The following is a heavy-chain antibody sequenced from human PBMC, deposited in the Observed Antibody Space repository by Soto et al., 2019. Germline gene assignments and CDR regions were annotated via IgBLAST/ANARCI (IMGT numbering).Heavy chain of an antibody. Sequence: QVQLVQSGAEVKKPGASVNVSCKASGYTFTVYYMHWVRQAPGQGLEWMGWINPKSGGTMYPQKFQGRVTMTWDTSISTPYRALTRLRSDDTAVYYCGRDLEKGGGSAGFDSWGQGTLVTVPS. V-gene: IGHV1-2*02. CDR1: GYTFTVYY. J-gene: IGHJ4*02. CDR3: GRDLEKGGGSAGFDS. CDR2: INPKSGGT. D-gene: IGHD1-26*01.